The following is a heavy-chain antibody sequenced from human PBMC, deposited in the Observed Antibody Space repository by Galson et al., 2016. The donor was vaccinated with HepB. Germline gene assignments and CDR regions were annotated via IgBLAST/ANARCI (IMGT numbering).Heavy chain of an antibody. CDR3: AKEDNIAGATTINN. CDR1: GFTFSSYA. Sequence: SLRLSCADSGFTFSSYAMTWVRQAPGKGLEWVSVITSGGSTYYAASVKGRFTISSDNSKNTLYVQMNNLGAEDPAVYYCAKEDNIAGATTINNWGQATLVTVSS. D-gene: IGHD1-26*01. V-gene: IGHV3-23*01. CDR2: ITSGGST. J-gene: IGHJ4*02.